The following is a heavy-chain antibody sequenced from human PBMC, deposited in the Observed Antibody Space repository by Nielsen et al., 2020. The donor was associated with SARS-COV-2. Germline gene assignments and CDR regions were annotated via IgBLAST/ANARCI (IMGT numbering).Heavy chain of an antibody. J-gene: IGHJ4*02. Sequence: GGSLRLSCAASGFTFSNHDMNWVRQAPGKGLQWVSLIYSGGSTKYADSVKGRFTISRDNSRNTVYLQMNSLRPEDTAVYYCAREFALRDTAYFDYWGQGILVTVSS. CDR3: AREFALRDTAYFDY. CDR1: GFTFSNHD. D-gene: IGHD5-18*01. V-gene: IGHV3-53*01. CDR2: IYSGGST.